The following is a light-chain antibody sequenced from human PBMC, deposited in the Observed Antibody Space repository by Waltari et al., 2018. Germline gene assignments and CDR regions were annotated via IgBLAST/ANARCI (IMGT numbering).Light chain of an antibody. V-gene: IGKV3-20*01. J-gene: IGKJ4*01. CDR1: QTIRTTY. CDR2: GTF. CDR3: QQYDISPLT. Sequence: ESVLTQSPGTMSLSPGEGATLSCRTSQTIRTTYLAWYQQKPGQAHTLLIYGTFTRATGIPDRFTGSWSWTDFSLTLSSLGPEDFSTYYCQQYDISPLTFGGRTKGEIK.